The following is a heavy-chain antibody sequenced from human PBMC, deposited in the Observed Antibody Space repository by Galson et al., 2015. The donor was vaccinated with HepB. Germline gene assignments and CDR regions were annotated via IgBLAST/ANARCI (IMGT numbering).Heavy chain of an antibody. CDR3: GKESGGPGWYTVGY. Sequence: SLRLSCAASGFTFSSYGISWVRQAPGKGLEWVSASSKGGGRHFAASMRGRFDISRDSSKNTVHLQMNNLRAEDTAVYYCGKESGGPGWYTVGYWGQGTLVIVSS. V-gene: IGHV3-23*01. J-gene: IGHJ4*02. CDR1: GFTFSSYG. CDR2: SSKGGGR. D-gene: IGHD6-19*01.